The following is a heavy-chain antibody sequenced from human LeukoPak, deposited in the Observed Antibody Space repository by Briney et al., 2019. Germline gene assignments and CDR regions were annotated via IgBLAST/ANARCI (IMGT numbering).Heavy chain of an antibody. D-gene: IGHD2-15*01. CDR2: ISAYSGNT. J-gene: IGHJ5*02. CDR1: GYTFTSYG. Sequence: ASVKVSCKASGYTFTSYGISWVRQAPGQGLEWMGWISAYSGNTNYAQKLQGRVTMTTDTSTSTAYMELRSLRSDDTAVYYCARDRVYCSGGSCLNWFDPWGQGTLVTVSS. CDR3: ARDRVYCSGGSCLNWFDP. V-gene: IGHV1-18*04.